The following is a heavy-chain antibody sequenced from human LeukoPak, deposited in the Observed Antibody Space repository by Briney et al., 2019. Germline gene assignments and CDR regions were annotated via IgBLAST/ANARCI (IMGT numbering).Heavy chain of an antibody. D-gene: IGHD3-22*01. V-gene: IGHV3-9*01. CDR2: ISWNSGSI. J-gene: IGHJ4*02. CDR1: GFTFDDYA. CDR3: AKGDYYDSRGGNYFDY. Sequence: PGGSLRLSCAASGFTFDDYAVHWVRQAPGKGLEWVSGISWNSGSIGYADSVKGRFTISRDNAKNSLYLQMNSLRAEDTALYYCAKGDYYDSRGGNYFDYWGQGTLVTVSS.